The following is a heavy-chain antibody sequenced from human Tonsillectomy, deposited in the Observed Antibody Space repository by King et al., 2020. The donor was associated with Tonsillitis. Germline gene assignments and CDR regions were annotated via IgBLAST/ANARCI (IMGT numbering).Heavy chain of an antibody. Sequence: VQLVESGGGLVQPVGSLRLSCAASGFTFSSHAMSCVRQAPGKGLEWGSGISGSGDNTYYADSVKGRLTISRDKSKNTLYLQMNSLRAEDTAVYYCAKELWDCSSTSCPSYWYFDIWGRGTLVTVSS. CDR1: GFTFSSHA. CDR2: ISGSGDNT. V-gene: IGHV3-23*04. D-gene: IGHD2-2*01. CDR3: AKELWDCSSTSCPSYWYFDI. J-gene: IGHJ2*01.